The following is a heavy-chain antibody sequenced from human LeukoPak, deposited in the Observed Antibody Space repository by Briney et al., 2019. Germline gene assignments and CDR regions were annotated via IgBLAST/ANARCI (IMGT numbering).Heavy chain of an antibody. V-gene: IGHV1-2*02. D-gene: IGHD3-22*01. CDR2: INPNTGGT. CDR1: GYTFSGYY. J-gene: IGHJ4*02. Sequence: ASVKVSCKASGYTFSGYYVHWVRQAPGHGLEWMGWINPNTGGTTYAQKFQGRVTMTRDTSISTVYMELSRLRSDDTAVYYCARDYHDSSGHTYYFDNWGQGTLVTVSS. CDR3: ARDYHDSSGHTYYFDN.